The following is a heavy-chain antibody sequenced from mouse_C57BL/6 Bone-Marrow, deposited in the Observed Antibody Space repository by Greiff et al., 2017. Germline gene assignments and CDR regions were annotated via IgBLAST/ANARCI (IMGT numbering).Heavy chain of an antibody. CDR3: ARRGALYFDY. CDR2: INPNNGGT. J-gene: IGHJ2*01. CDR1: GYTFTDYN. Sequence: EVQLKESGPELVKPGASVKIPCKASGYTFTDYNMDWVKQSHGKSLEWIGDINPNNGGTIYNQKFKGKATLTVDKSSSPAYMELRSLTSEDTAVYYCARRGALYFDYWGQGTTLTVSS. V-gene: IGHV1-18*01.